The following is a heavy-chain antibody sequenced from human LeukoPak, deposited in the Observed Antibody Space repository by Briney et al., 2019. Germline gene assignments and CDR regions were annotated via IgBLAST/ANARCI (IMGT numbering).Heavy chain of an antibody. J-gene: IGHJ4*02. Sequence: GGSLRLSCVASGFIFSNYGMHWVRQAPGKGLEWVAFIRYDGSNKYYADSVKGRFTISRDNSKNTLYLQMNSLRAEDTAVYYCAKDHLPSYFVVVPAATYFDYWGQGTLVTVSS. CDR3: AKDHLPSYFVVVPAATYFDY. CDR2: IRYDGSNK. CDR1: GFIFSNYG. D-gene: IGHD2-2*01. V-gene: IGHV3-30*02.